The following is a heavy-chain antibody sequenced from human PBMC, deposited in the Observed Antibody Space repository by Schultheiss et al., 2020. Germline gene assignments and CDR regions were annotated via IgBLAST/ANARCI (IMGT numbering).Heavy chain of an antibody. D-gene: IGHD4-17*01. CDR2: ISGSGGST. V-gene: IGHV3-23*01. Sequence: GGSLRLSCAASGFTFSSYAMSWVRQAPGKGLEWVSAISGSGGSTDYADSVKGRFTISRDTSKNTLYLQMNSLRAEDTAVYYCARGATLYDYGTMDVWGQGTTVTVSS. CDR1: GFTFSSYA. CDR3: ARGATLYDYGTMDV. J-gene: IGHJ6*02.